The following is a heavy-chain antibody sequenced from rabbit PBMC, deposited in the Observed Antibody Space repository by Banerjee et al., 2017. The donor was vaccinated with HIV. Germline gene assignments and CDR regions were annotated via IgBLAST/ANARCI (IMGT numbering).Heavy chain of an antibody. J-gene: IGHJ4*01. CDR2: INAGSGST. Sequence: QQQLVESGGGLVQPEGSLTLPCTASGFSLSNAYDMCWVRQAPGKGLEWIGCINAGSGSTYYATWAKGRFTFSKTSSTTVTLQMTSLTAADTATYFCARADPGAGTYGDFHFNLWGQGTLVTVS. V-gene: IGHV1S45*01. CDR1: GFSLSNAYD. CDR3: ARADPGAGTYGDFHFNL. D-gene: IGHD2-1*01.